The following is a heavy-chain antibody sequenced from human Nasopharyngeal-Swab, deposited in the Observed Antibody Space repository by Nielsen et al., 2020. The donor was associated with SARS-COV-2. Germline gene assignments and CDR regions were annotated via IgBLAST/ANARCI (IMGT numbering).Heavy chain of an antibody. J-gene: IGHJ5*02. CDR3: ARGGDPREVVAATDCFDP. V-gene: IGHV1-46*01. CDR2: INPGGGSA. D-gene: IGHD2-15*01. CDR1: FSPFRRYY. Sequence: ASVKVSCKASFSPFRRYYIHWVRQAPGQGLEWMGIINPGGGSARYSQNFQGGVTMTRDTSTSTVYMELSSLRSEDTAVYYCARGGDPREVVAATDCFDPWGQGTLVTVSS.